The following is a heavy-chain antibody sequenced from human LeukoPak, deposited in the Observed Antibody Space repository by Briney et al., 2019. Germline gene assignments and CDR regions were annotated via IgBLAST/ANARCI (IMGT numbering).Heavy chain of an antibody. V-gene: IGHV4-61*02. CDR1: GGSISSGGYY. J-gene: IGHJ5*02. Sequence: SETLSLTCTVAGGSISSGGYYWSWIRQPAGKGLEWIGRIYTSGSTNYNPSLKSRVTISVDTSKNQFSLKLSSVTAADTAVYYCAREYYYDSSGYYYDWFDPWGQGTLVTVSS. CDR3: AREYYYDSSGYYYDWFDP. CDR2: IYTSGST. D-gene: IGHD3-22*01.